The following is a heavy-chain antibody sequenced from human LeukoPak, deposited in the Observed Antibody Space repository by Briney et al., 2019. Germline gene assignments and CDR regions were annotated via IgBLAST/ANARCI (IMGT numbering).Heavy chain of an antibody. Sequence: SETLSLTCAVYGGSFSGYYWSWIRQPPGKGLEWIGEINHSGSTNYNPSLKSRVTMSVDTSKNQFSLHLSSVTAADTAVYYCARQGAAGMGNYFDYWGQGTLVTVSS. CDR3: ARQGAAGMGNYFDY. V-gene: IGHV4-34*01. D-gene: IGHD6-13*01. J-gene: IGHJ4*02. CDR1: GGSFSGYY. CDR2: INHSGST.